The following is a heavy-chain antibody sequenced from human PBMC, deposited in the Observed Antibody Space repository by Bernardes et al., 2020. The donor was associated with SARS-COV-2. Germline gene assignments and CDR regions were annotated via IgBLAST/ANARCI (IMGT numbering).Heavy chain of an antibody. Sequence: GGSLRLSCAASGFTFSSYSMNWVRQAPGKGLEWVSSISSSSSYIYYADSVKGRFTISRDNAKNSLYLQMNSLRAEDTAVYYCARDANPYYDILTGYYRQAPRDWFDPWGQGTLVTVSS. J-gene: IGHJ5*02. V-gene: IGHV3-21*01. CDR1: GFTFSSYS. CDR3: ARDANPYYDILTGYYRQAPRDWFDP. D-gene: IGHD3-9*01. CDR2: ISSSSSYI.